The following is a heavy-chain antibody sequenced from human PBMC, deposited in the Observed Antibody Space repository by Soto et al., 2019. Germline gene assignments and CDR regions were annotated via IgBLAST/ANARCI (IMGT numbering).Heavy chain of an antibody. J-gene: IGHJ6*02. CDR1: VSGSY. CDR2: IYRGGGT. CDR3: ARAWRADV. V-gene: IGHV3-53*01. Sequence: VSGSYMGWVRQAPGKGLEWVSVIYRGGGTYYVDSVKGRFTISRDNSENTLYLQMNSLRADDTAVYYCARAWRADVWGQGTTVTVSS.